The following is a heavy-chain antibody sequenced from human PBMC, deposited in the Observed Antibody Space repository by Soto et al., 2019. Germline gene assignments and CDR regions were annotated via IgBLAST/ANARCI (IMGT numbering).Heavy chain of an antibody. Sequence: GGSLRLSCAPSGFTFSSYEMNWVHQAPGKGLEWVSYISVSGTMRFYADAVKGRFTISRDNTKKILYLQMNSLRAEDTALYYCATAGLTGTVWGQGTTVTVSS. V-gene: IGHV3-48*03. J-gene: IGHJ6*02. D-gene: IGHD3-9*01. CDR2: ISVSGTMR. CDR1: GFTFSSYE. CDR3: ATAGLTGTV.